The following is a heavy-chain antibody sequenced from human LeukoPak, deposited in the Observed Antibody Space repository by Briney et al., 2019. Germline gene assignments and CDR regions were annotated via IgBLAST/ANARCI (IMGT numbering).Heavy chain of an antibody. CDR3: VREGPRGLAFDF. Sequence: GGSLRLSCAASGFTFRSHDMSWVRHAPGKGLEWVSGISASGGSTFYADSVKGRFTISRDNSKNTLYLQMNGLRVEATAVYYCVREGPRGLAFDFWGQGTMVTVSS. CDR1: GFTFRSHD. J-gene: IGHJ3*01. CDR2: ISASGGST. V-gene: IGHV3-23*01. D-gene: IGHD3/OR15-3a*01.